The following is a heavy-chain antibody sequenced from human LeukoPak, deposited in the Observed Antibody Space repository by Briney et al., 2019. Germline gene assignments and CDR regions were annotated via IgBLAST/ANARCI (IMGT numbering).Heavy chain of an antibody. CDR3: ARTYCSGGSCHFDY. CDR2: IFYSGTT. J-gene: IGHJ4*02. D-gene: IGHD2-15*01. Sequence: ETLSLTCTVSGGSIRSYYWSWIRQPPGKGLEWVGYIFYSGTTDSNPSLKSRVTISVDTSKNQFSLKLSSVTAADTAVYYCARTYCSGGSCHFDYWGQGALVTVSS. CDR1: GGSIRSYY. V-gene: IGHV4-59*08.